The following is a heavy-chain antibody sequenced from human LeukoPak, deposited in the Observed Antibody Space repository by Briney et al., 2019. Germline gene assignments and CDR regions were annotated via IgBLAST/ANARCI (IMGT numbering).Heavy chain of an antibody. V-gene: IGHV3-43D*03. CDR2: ICWDGGSA. CDR3: AKEGSSRWYTD. J-gene: IGHJ4*02. Sequence: GGSLRLSCAASGFTVDDYAMRWVRQAPGKGLEWVSVICWDGGSAYSAASVRGRSTITTDNSKISMYLQMDSLRAEDTALYYCAKEGSSRWYTDWGQGTLVTVCS. D-gene: IGHD6-13*01. CDR1: GFTVDDYA.